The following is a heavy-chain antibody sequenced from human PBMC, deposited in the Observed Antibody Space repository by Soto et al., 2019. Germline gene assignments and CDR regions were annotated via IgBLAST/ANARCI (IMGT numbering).Heavy chain of an antibody. D-gene: IGHD2-21*02. J-gene: IGHJ6*02. Sequence: QVQLVQSGAEVKKPGSSVKVSCKASGGTFSSYAISWVRQAPGQGLEWMGGIIPIFRTADYAQKFQGRVTITADESTNTAYMEVSSLRSEDTAVYYCATHTVVTPGNYYYGMDVWGQGTTVTVSS. CDR2: IIPIFRTA. CDR3: ATHTVVTPGNYYYGMDV. V-gene: IGHV1-69*12. CDR1: GGTFSSYA.